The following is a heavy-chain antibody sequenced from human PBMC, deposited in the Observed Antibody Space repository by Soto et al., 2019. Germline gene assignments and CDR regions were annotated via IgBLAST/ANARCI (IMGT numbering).Heavy chain of an antibody. CDR2: IDSGGSTM. CDR1: GYSFSSHN. V-gene: IGHV3-74*01. Sequence: PGGSLRLSCATSGYSFSSHNIYWFRQAPGKGLVWVSSIDSGGSTMNYADSVKDRFTISRDNAKNTLYLQMNSLRAEDTAVYYCARDQGIAAEYYYYYGMDVWGQGTTVTVSS. CDR3: ARDQGIAAEYYYYYGMDV. D-gene: IGHD6-13*01. J-gene: IGHJ6*02.